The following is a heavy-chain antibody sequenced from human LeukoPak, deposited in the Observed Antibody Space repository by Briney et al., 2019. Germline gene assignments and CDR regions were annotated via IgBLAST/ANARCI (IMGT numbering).Heavy chain of an antibody. J-gene: IGHJ4*02. D-gene: IGHD6-13*01. CDR3: ARDRVAADSSSWYGTDY. CDR1: GGSISSYY. CDR2: IYYSGST. Sequence: SETLSLTCTVSGGSISSYYWGWIRQPPGKGLEWIGSIYYSGSTYYNPSLKSRVTISVDTSKNQFSLKLSSVTAADTAVYYCARDRVAADSSSWYGTDYWGQGTLVTVSS. V-gene: IGHV4-39*07.